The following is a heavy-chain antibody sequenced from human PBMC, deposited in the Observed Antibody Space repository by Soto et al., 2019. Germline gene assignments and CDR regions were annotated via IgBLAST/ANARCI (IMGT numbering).Heavy chain of an antibody. V-gene: IGHV1-46*01. J-gene: IGHJ5*02. D-gene: IGHD6-19*01. CDR1: GYTFTNYY. CDR2: INPRGGTT. Sequence: SVKVSCKASGYTFTNYYMNWVRQAPGQGLQWMGVINPRGGTTRYAQKFQGRVTMTMDTSTSTVYMELSSLTSDDTAVYYCAKDGGKVAGRGSWFDPWGQGTLVTVSS. CDR3: AKDGGKVAGRGSWFDP.